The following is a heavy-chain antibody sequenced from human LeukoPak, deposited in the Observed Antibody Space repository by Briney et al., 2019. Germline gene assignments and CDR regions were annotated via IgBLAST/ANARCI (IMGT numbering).Heavy chain of an antibody. J-gene: IGHJ4*02. CDR3: ARGPLTYYYGSGFQSRSRPLDY. CDR1: GYTFTGYY. V-gene: IGHV1-2*02. D-gene: IGHD3-10*01. CDR2: INPNSGGT. Sequence: GASVKVSCKASGYTFTGYYMHWVRQAPGQGLEWMGWINPNSGGTNYAQKFQGRVTMTRDTSISTAYMELSRLRSDDTAVYYCARGPLTYYYGSGFQSRSRPLDYWGQGTLVTVSS.